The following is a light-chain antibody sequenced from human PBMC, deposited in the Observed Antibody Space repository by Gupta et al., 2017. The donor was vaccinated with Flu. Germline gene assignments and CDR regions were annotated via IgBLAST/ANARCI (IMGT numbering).Light chain of an antibody. J-gene: IGKJ5*01. CDR3: QQEGSSPIT. V-gene: IGKV3D-20*01. Sequence: ATLSLSPGERATLACGASQSVRSSYLAWYQQKPGRAPRLLIYDASSSATGIPDRFSGSGSGTDFTLTISRLEPEDFAVYYCQQEGSSPITFGQGTLLEIK. CDR2: DAS. CDR1: QSVRSSY.